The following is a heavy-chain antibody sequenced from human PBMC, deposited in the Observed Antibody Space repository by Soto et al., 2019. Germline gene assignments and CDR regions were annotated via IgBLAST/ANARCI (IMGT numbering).Heavy chain of an antibody. Sequence: EVQLVESGGGLVQPGGSLRLSCAASGFSFTSYWMHWVRQAPGKGLEWISRISTDGTTIGFAASVRGRFTASRDNAKTTVYLQLNSLRVDDTAVYYCVRDRTTFTLFDYWGQGTLVTVSS. CDR3: VRDRTTFTLFDY. CDR1: GFSFTSYW. J-gene: IGHJ4*02. V-gene: IGHV3-74*01. CDR2: ISTDGTTI. D-gene: IGHD3-3*02.